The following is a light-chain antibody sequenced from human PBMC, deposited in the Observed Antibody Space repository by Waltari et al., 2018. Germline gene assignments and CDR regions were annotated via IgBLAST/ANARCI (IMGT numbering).Light chain of an antibody. CDR2: DAS. Sequence: DIVLTQSPGTLSLSPGERATLSCRASQSVSTSLVWYQQKPGQAPRLLIFDASNRATGIPARFSGTGSGKDFTLTISSLEPEDFAVYYCQHRSSWPLTFGGGTKVEIK. CDR3: QHRSSWPLT. J-gene: IGKJ4*01. V-gene: IGKV3-11*01. CDR1: QSVSTS.